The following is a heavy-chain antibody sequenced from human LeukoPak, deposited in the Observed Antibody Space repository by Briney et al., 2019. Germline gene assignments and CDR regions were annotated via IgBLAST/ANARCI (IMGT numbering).Heavy chain of an antibody. D-gene: IGHD4/OR15-4a*01. Sequence: GGSLRLSCTASGFSVTNSYLTWVRQTPGKGLEWVSVIYSAGTTYLADSVKGRFTFHRASSKRTLALQVDTLRVDAPALYFCARGIRGISLPWGGLWWGGGSYYYYYMDVWGKGTAVTVSS. J-gene: IGHJ6*03. CDR1: GFSVTNSY. CDR3: ARGIRGISLPWGGLWWGGGSYYYYYMDV. V-gene: IGHV3-53*01. CDR2: IYSAGTT.